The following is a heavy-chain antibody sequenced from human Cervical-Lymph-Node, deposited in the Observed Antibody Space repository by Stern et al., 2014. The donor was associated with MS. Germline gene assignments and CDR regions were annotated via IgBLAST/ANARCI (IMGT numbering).Heavy chain of an antibody. CDR3: ARDSSSSWPLYGMDV. CDR1: GYTFTSYG. J-gene: IGHJ6*02. D-gene: IGHD2-2*01. Sequence: VQLVESGAEVKKPGASVTVSCKASGYTFTSYGVNWVRQAPGQGLEWMGWISAYHRNTDYAQKFQGRVTVTTDTSTTTVYMELRSLRSDDTAFYYCARDSSSSWPLYGMDVWGQGTTVTVSS. CDR2: ISAYHRNT. V-gene: IGHV1-18*01.